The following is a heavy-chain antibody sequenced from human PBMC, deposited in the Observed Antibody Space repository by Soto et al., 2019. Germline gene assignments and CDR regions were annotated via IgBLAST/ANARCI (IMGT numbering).Heavy chain of an antibody. D-gene: IGHD3-10*01. CDR3: ARHRVTMVRGVYYYYGLDV. Sequence: GASVKVSCKASGYTFYSHSISWVRQAPGQGLDWMGRINGDYGNTQYAQKFRGRVTMTTDTSTTTVYMELTNLRSDDTAMYYCARHRVTMVRGVYYYYGLDVWGQGTTVTVSS. CDR1: GYTFYSHS. V-gene: IGHV1-18*01. J-gene: IGHJ6*02. CDR2: INGDYGNT.